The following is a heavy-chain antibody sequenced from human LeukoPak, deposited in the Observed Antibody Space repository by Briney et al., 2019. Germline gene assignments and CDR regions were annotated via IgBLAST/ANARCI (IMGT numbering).Heavy chain of an antibody. Sequence: GASVKVSCTASGYTFTSYDINWVRQATGQGLEWMGWMNPNSGNRGYAQKFQGRVTMTRNTSISTAYMELGGLRFEDTAVYYCARLRTFDYWGQGTLVTVSS. CDR3: ARLRTFDY. CDR1: GYTFTSYD. J-gene: IGHJ4*02. V-gene: IGHV1-8*01. D-gene: IGHD1-1*01. CDR2: MNPNSGNR.